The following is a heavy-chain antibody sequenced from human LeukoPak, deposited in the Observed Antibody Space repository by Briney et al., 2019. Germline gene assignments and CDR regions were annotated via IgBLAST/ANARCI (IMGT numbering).Heavy chain of an antibody. CDR1: GVTFSSYA. Sequence: SVKVSCKASGVTFSSYAISWVRQAPGHGLEWMGRIIPIFGIANYAQKFQGRVTITADKSTSTAYMELSSLRSEDTAVYYCARIGLCSGGSCYVDYWGQGTLVTVSS. CDR2: IIPIFGIA. D-gene: IGHD2-15*01. CDR3: ARIGLCSGGSCYVDY. V-gene: IGHV1-69*04. J-gene: IGHJ4*02.